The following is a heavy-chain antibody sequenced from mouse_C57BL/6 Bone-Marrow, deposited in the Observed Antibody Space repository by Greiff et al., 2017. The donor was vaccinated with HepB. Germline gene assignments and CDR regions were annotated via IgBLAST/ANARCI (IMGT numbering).Heavy chain of an antibody. J-gene: IGHJ4*01. CDR1: GFTFTDYY. D-gene: IGHD1-1*01. CDR2: IRNKANGYTT. CDR3: ARYTSITTVVATDYAMDY. Sequence: EVKLEESGGGLVQPGGSLSLSCAASGFTFTDYYLSWVRQPPGKALEWLGFIRNKANGYTTEYSASVKGRFTISRDNSQSILYLQMNALRAEDSATYDCARYTSITTVVATDYAMDYWGQGTSVTVSS. V-gene: IGHV7-3*01.